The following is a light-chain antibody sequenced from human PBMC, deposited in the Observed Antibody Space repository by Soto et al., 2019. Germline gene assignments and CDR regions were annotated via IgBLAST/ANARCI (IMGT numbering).Light chain of an antibody. CDR2: GAS. CDR3: LQDYSYPRT. V-gene: IGKV1-6*01. J-gene: IGKJ1*01. Sequence: AVQMTQSPSSLSASVGDRVTITCRASQGIRTDLGWYQQTPGKAPKLLISGASSLQSGVPSRFSGSGSGADFTLTSSSLQPEDSETYYCLQDYSYPRTFGQGTKVEIK. CDR1: QGIRTD.